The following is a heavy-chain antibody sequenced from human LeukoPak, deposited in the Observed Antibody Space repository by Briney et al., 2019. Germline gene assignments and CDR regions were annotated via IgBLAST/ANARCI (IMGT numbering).Heavy chain of an antibody. Sequence: GESLKISCEGSGYSFSNYWIGCVRQMPGKSLECMGIIYPGDYETRYSPSFQSLVTISVDTSISTAYLQWSSLTASDTAMYYCAIPPGYCGNDCSFDHWGQGTLVTVSS. CDR1: GYSFSNYW. CDR3: AIPPGYCGNDCSFDH. V-gene: IGHV5-51*01. J-gene: IGHJ4*02. D-gene: IGHD2-21*02. CDR2: IYPGDYET.